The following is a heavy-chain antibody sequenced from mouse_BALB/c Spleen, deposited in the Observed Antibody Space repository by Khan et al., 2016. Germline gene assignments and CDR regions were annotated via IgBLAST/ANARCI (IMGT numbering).Heavy chain of an antibody. J-gene: IGHJ2*01. Sequence: EVELVESGGGIVQPGGSLKRSCAASSCTISSYGMSSVRQTPAKRLELVATIDSNGGSTANPDRVKRRFTISGDDAKNALYLQMRSLKSEDTAMYYCARSAIWGQGTTLTVSS. V-gene: IGHV5-6-3*01. D-gene: IGHD2-12*01. CDR1: SCTISSYG. CDR2: IDSNGGST. CDR3: ARSAI.